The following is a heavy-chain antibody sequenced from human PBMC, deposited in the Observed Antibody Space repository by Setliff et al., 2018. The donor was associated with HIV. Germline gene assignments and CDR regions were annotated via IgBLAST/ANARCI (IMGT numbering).Heavy chain of an antibody. J-gene: IGHJ4*02. V-gene: IGHV1-2*02. CDR1: GYTFTDYF. D-gene: IGHD7-27*01. Sequence: ASVKVSCKASGYTFTDYFLHWVRQAPGQGLEWMGWISPNNGDTTIPQRFQGRVTMTSDTSINTAYMELSRLRSDDTAVYYCARQLSNSLDFWGQGALVTVSS. CDR2: ISPNNGDT. CDR3: ARQLSNSLDF.